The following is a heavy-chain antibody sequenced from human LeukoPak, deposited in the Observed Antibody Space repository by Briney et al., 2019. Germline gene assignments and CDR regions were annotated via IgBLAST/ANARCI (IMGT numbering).Heavy chain of an antibody. CDR3: GKDMGPLGTIWLDY. D-gene: IGHD3-3*01. CDR2: ISGDGTTT. Sequence: GRSLRLSCAASGFTFDDYAMHWVRQAPGKSLEWVSFISGDGTTTYYADSVEGRFTISRDNSKNSLYLQVNSLRTEDTALYYCGKDMGPLGTIWLDYWGQGTLVTVSS. V-gene: IGHV3-43*02. J-gene: IGHJ4*02. CDR1: GFTFDDYA.